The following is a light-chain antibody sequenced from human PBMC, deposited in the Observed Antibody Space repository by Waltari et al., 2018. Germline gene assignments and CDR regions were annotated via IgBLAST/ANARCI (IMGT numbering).Light chain of an antibody. CDR2: AAS. J-gene: IGKJ4*01. CDR1: QGISSY. CDR3: QQLNSYPLT. V-gene: IGKV1-9*01. Sequence: IQLTQSPSSLSASVGDRVTITCRASQGISSYLDWYQPKQGKAPKLLIYAASTLQSGVPSRFSGSRSGTDFTLTISSLQPEDFATYCCQQLNSYPLTCGGGTRVEIK.